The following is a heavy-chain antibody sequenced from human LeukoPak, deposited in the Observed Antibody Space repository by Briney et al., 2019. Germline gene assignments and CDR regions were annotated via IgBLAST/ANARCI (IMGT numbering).Heavy chain of an antibody. J-gene: IGHJ5*02. V-gene: IGHV4-39*02. CDR2: IYYSGST. CDR3: ARDSRYYDFS. D-gene: IGHD3-3*01. CDR1: GGSISSSSYY. Sequence: PSETLSLTCTVSGGSISSSSYYWGWIRQPPGKGLEWIGSIYYSGSTYYNPSLKSRVTISVDTSKNQFSLKLSSVTAADTAVYYCARDSRYYDFSWGQGTLVTVSS.